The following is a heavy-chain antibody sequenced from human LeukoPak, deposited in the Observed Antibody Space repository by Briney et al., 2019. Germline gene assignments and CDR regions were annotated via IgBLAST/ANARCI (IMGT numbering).Heavy chain of an antibody. Sequence: SETLPLTCAVSGGSISSNSYYWGWVRQSPGKGLEWIGAIYYSGNTYYSPSLKSRVTISADTSKNQFSLNLSAVTAADAATYYCARHVATNYYYNYYGLDVWGQGTTVTVSS. CDR1: GGSISSNSYY. V-gene: IGHV4-39*01. J-gene: IGHJ6*02. CDR2: IYYSGNT. CDR3: ARHVATNYYYNYYGLDV.